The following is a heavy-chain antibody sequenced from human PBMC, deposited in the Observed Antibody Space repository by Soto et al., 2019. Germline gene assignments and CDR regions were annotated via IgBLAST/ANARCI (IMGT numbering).Heavy chain of an antibody. CDR2: ISGSGGST. J-gene: IGHJ6*02. CDR1: GFTFSSYA. V-gene: IGHV3-23*01. CDR3: AKDGGSSWYDALRGGMDV. D-gene: IGHD6-13*01. Sequence: EVQLLESGGGLVQPGGSLRLSCAASGFTFSSYAMSWVRQAPGKGLEWVSAISGSGGSTYYADSVKGRFTISRDNSKNTLYLQMNSLRAEDTAVYYCAKDGGSSWYDALRGGMDVWGQGTTVTVSS.